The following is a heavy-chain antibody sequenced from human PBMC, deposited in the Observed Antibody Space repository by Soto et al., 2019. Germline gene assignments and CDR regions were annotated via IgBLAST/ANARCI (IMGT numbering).Heavy chain of an antibody. Sequence: EVQLLESGGGLVQPGGSLRLSCAASGFTFSNYAMGWVRQAPGKGLQWVSTITGSGGNTYYADSVKGRFTISRDNSENTLYLQLNSLPAEDTAVYYCATHGDYGALSSWFEPWGQGTLVTVSS. CDR3: ATHGDYGALSSWFEP. D-gene: IGHD4-17*01. J-gene: IGHJ5*02. CDR1: GFTFSNYA. V-gene: IGHV3-23*01. CDR2: ITGSGGNT.